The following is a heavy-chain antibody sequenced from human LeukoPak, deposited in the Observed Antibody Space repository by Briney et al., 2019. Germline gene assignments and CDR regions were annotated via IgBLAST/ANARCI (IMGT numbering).Heavy chain of an antibody. CDR1: GGSISSYY. J-gene: IGHJ6*02. V-gene: IGHV4-59*12. D-gene: IGHD2/OR15-2a*01. Sequence: SETLSLTCTVSGGSISSYYWSWIRQPPGKGLEWIGYIYYSGSTNYNPSLASRVTISVDTSKNQFSLKLSSVTAADTAVYYCARLEYLSYYYGMDVWGQGTTVTVSS. CDR2: IYYSGST. CDR3: ARLEYLSYYYGMDV.